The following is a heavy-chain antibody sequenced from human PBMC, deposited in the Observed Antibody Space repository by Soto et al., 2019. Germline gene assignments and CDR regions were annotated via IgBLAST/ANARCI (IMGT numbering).Heavy chain of an antibody. Sequence: ASVKVSCKASGYTFMSYPLHWVRQAPGQRPEWMGWINAGDDKTQFAQKFQGRLTITRNTSVSTGYMELSSLRSEDTAVYYCARVYYYGMDVWGQGTTVTVSS. V-gene: IGHV1-3*01. CDR3: ARVYYYGMDV. J-gene: IGHJ6*02. CDR2: INAGDDKT. CDR1: GYTFMSYP.